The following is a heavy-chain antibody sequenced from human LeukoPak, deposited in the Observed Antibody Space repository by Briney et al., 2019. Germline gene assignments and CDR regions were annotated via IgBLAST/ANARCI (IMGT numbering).Heavy chain of an antibody. CDR2: ISDSGVGT. V-gene: IGHV3-23*01. Sequence: GGSLRLSCAASGFTFSNYAMSWVRQAPGVGLEWVSGISDSGVGTYYADSVKGRFTISRDNSKNTLYLQMNSLRAEDTAVYYCASEGGDYGDPWGQGTLVTVSS. CDR3: ASEGGDYGDP. J-gene: IGHJ5*02. CDR1: GFTFSNYA. D-gene: IGHD4/OR15-4a*01.